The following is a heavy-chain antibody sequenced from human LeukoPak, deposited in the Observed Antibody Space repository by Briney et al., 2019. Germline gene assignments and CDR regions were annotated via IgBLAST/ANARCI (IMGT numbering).Heavy chain of an antibody. V-gene: IGHV1-69*02. D-gene: IGHD3-10*01. CDR3: ARAVVRGVYWFDP. CDR2: IIPILGIA. J-gene: IGHJ5*02. CDR1: GGTFSSYT. Sequence: ASVKVSCKAFGGTFSSYTISWVRQAPGQGLEWMGRIIPILGIANYAQKFQGRVTITADKSTSTAYMELSSLRSEDTAVYYCARAVVRGVYWFDPWGQGTLVTVSS.